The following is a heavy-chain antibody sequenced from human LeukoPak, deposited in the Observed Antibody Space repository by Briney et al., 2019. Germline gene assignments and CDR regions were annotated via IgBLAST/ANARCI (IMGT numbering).Heavy chain of an antibody. CDR1: GGSISSGGNY. V-gene: IGHV4-30-4*01. D-gene: IGHD3-10*01. CDR2: ISYSGST. Sequence: SETLSLTCTVSGGSISSGGNYWSWIRQPTGKGLEWIGYISYSGSTYFNPSLKSRVTISVDTSKNQFSLKLNSVTAADTAVYYCARTYYYGPSFGMDVWGQGTTVTVSS. J-gene: IGHJ6*02. CDR3: ARTYYYGPSFGMDV.